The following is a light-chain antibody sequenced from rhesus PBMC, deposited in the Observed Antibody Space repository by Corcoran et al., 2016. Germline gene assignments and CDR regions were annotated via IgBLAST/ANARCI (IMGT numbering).Light chain of an antibody. CDR2: KAS. CDR3: QQHYSFPYS. J-gene: IGKJ2*01. V-gene: IGKV1-74*01. CDR1: ENVNNY. Sequence: DIQMTQSPSSLSASVGDRVTITCRASENVNNYLNWYQQKPGKAPKLLIYKASTLQSGVPSRFSGRGSGTDYTFTISSLQTEDVATYSCQQHYSFPYSFGPGTKVEIK.